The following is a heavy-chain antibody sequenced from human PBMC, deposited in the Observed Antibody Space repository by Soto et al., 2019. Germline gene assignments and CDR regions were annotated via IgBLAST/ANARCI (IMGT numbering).Heavy chain of an antibody. CDR1: GFTFSSYA. CDR3: ARDEPPPMEPDY. Sequence: QVQLVESGGGVVQPGRSLRLSCAASGFTFSSYATHRVRQAPGKGLERVAVISYDGSNKYYADSVKGRFTISRDNSKNTLSLQMNSLRAEDAAVYYCARDEPPPMEPDYWGQGTLVTVSS. J-gene: IGHJ4*02. D-gene: IGHD1-26*01. CDR2: ISYDGSNK. V-gene: IGHV3-30-3*01.